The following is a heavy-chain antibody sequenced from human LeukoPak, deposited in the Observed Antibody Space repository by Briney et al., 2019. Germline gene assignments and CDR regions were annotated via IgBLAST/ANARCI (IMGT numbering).Heavy chain of an antibody. D-gene: IGHD1/OR15-1a*01. CDR2: ISGSGGST. J-gene: IGHJ4*02. CDR3: ARARNNGGLYYFDY. CDR1: GFTFSSYA. V-gene: IGHV3-23*01. Sequence: PGGSLRLSCAASGFTFSSYAMSWVRQAPGKGLEWVLAISGSGGSTYYAGSVKGQFTNSRDNPKNTLYLQMNSLRDEDTAVYYCARARNNGGLYYFDYWGQGTLVTVSS.